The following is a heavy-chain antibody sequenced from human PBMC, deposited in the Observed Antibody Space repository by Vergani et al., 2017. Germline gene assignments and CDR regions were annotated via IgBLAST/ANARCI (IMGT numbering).Heavy chain of an antibody. CDR3: AKVWGERQQLEASYFDY. D-gene: IGHD6-13*01. CDR2: ISGSGGST. Sequence: EVQLLESGGGLVQPGGSLRLSCAASGFTFSSYAMSWVRQAPGKGLEWVSAISGSGGSTYYADSVKGRFTISRDNSKNTRYLQMNSLRAEDTAVYYWAKVWGERQQLEASYFDYWGQGTLVTVSS. CDR1: GFTFSSYA. V-gene: IGHV3-23*01. J-gene: IGHJ4*02.